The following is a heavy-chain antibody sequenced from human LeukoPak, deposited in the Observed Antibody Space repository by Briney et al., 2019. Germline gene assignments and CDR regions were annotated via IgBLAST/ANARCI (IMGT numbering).Heavy chain of an antibody. V-gene: IGHV4-39*01. CDR3: ARHSRVVPAAIFVRTGYFDY. J-gene: IGHJ4*02. D-gene: IGHD2-2*01. Sequence: SETLSLTCTVSGDSISTSNSYWGWIRQPPGKGLEWIGSIYYSGNTYYNASLKSRVTISVDTSKNQFSLKLTSVTAADTAVYYCARHSRVVPAAIFVRTGYFDYWGQGTLVTVSS. CDR2: IYYSGNT. CDR1: GDSISTSNSY.